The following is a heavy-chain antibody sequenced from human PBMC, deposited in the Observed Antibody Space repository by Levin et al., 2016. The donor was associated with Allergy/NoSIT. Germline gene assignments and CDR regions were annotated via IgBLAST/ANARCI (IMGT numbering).Heavy chain of an antibody. Sequence: WVRQAPGQGLEWMGGIIPIFGTANYAQKFQGRVTITADESTSTAYMELSSLRSEDTAVYYCARKVVPAASSYYYYYYGMDVWGQGTTVTVSS. J-gene: IGHJ6*02. CDR2: IIPIFGTA. V-gene: IGHV1-69*01. CDR3: ARKVVPAASSYYYYYYGMDV. D-gene: IGHD2-2*01.